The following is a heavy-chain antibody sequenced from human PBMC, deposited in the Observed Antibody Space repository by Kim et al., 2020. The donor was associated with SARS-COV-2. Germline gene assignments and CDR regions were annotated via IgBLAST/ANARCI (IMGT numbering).Heavy chain of an antibody. CDR3: ARAPITMIVVVNAFDI. J-gene: IGHJ3*02. V-gene: IGHV4-31*03. CDR1: GGSITRVGYT. CDR2: IYNGGSP. Sequence: SETLSLTCTVSGGSITRVGYTGTWTGRHPGKGREWMGNIYNGGSPTYNPSLKSGVTKPVNTSKNRFSLKLSSVTAADTAVYYCARAPITMIVVVNAFDIWGQGTMVTVSS. D-gene: IGHD3-22*01.